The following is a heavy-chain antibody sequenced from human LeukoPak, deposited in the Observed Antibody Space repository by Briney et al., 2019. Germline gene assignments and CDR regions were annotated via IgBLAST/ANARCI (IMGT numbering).Heavy chain of an antibody. CDR3: AKDSPPGYSSSWYV. D-gene: IGHD6-13*01. CDR1: GFPFSSYV. J-gene: IGHJ4*02. CDR2: ISYDESKK. Sequence: GSLRLSCVASGFPFSSYVMHWVRQAPGKGLEWVALISYDESKKYYTESVKGRFTISRDNSKSTLYLHMNSLSAEDSAVYYCAKDSPPGYSSSWYVWGQGTLVTVSS. V-gene: IGHV3-30*18.